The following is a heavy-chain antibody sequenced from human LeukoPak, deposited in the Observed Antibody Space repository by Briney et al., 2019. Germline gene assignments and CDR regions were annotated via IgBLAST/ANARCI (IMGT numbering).Heavy chain of an antibody. CDR2: INPNSGGT. CDR1: GYTFTGYY. Sequence: ASVKFSCKASGYTFTGYYMHWVRQAPGQGLEWMGWINPNSGGTNYAQKFQGRVTMTRDTSISTAYMELSSLRSEDTAVYYCARGREFNDAFDIWGQGTMVTVSS. V-gene: IGHV1-2*02. CDR3: ARGREFNDAFDI. J-gene: IGHJ3*02.